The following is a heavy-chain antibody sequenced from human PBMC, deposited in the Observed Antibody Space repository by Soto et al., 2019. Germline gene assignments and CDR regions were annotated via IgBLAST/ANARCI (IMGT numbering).Heavy chain of an antibody. D-gene: IGHD6-13*01. Sequence: EVQLLESGGGLVQPGGSLRLSCAASGFTFSNYAVTWVRQAPGKGLEWVSTISGSGGSTYYADSVKGRFTISRDNSKNTLYLQMNSMRAEDKAGYYCAKDQGSSWYEIDYGGQGTLVTVSS. V-gene: IGHV3-23*01. CDR1: GFTFSNYA. J-gene: IGHJ4*02. CDR3: AKDQGSSWYEIDY. CDR2: ISGSGGST.